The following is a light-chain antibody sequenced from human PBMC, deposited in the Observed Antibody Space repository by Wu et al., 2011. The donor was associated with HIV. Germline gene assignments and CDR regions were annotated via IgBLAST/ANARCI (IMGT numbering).Light chain of an antibody. V-gene: IGKV3-20*01. CDR2: GAS. CDR1: QNVGSN. CDR3: QQYGSSPYT. J-gene: IGKJ2*01. Sequence: EIVMTQSPVTLSVSPGERATLSCRASQNVGSNLAWYQQKPGRAPRLLIYGASSRATGIPDRFSGSGSGTDYTLTISRLEPEDFAVYYCQQYGSSPYTFGQGTKLEIK.